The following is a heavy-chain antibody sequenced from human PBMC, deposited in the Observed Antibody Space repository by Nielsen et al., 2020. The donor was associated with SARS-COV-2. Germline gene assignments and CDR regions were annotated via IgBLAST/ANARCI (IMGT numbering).Heavy chain of an antibody. D-gene: IGHD3-22*01. Sequence: GESLKISCAASGFTFSSHGMHWVRQAPGKGLEWVAVISYDGSNKYYADSVKGRFTISRDNSKNTLYLQMNSLRAEDTAVYYCAKGPMIVVVNPFDYWGQGTLVTVSS. CDR2: ISYDGSNK. V-gene: IGHV3-30*18. CDR3: AKGPMIVVVNPFDY. CDR1: GFTFSSHG. J-gene: IGHJ4*02.